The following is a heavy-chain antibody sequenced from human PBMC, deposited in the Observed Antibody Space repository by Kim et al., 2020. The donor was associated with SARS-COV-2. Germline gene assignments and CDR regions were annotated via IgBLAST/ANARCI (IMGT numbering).Heavy chain of an antibody. CDR1: GFTFTSSA. D-gene: IGHD3-9*01. CDR3: AAPYYDILTGYYYYYGMDV. J-gene: IGHJ6*02. CDR2: IVVGSGNT. Sequence: SVKVSCKASGFTFTSSAVQWVRQARGQRLEWIGWIVVGSGNTNYAQKFQERVTITRDMSTSTAYMELSSLRSEDTAVYYCAAPYYDILTGYYYYYGMDVWGQGTTVTVSS. V-gene: IGHV1-58*01.